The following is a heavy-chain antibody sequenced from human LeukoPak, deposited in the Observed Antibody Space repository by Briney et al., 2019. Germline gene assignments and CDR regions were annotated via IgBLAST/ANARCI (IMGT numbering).Heavy chain of an antibody. D-gene: IGHD3-3*01. Sequence: GGSLRLSCAASEFTFSSYAMSWVRQAPGKGLEWVSSISGSGSNTYYADSVKGRFTISRDTSKNTLYLQMNSLRAEDTAVYYCAKLDGFWSGLRGTYWGQGTLVTVSS. V-gene: IGHV3-23*01. CDR3: AKLDGFWSGLRGTY. CDR1: EFTFSSYA. CDR2: ISGSGSNT. J-gene: IGHJ4*02.